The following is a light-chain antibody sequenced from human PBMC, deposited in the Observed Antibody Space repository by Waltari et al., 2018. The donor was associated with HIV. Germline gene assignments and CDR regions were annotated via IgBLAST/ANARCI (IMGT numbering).Light chain of an antibody. Sequence: QSALTQPVSVYGSPGLSITISCLGTTTDIGPLNTVSWYRHPPDSPPQLIIFDTKSRPSGIPSRCSGSKSGTTASLTISGLQADDEGHYYCSSFSTSGSVRFGGGTKVTV. CDR2: DTK. V-gene: IGLV2-14*01. CDR3: SSFSTSGSVR. CDR1: TTDIGPLNT. J-gene: IGLJ3*02.